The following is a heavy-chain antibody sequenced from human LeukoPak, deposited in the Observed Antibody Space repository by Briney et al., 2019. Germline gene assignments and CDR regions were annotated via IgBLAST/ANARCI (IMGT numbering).Heavy chain of an antibody. CDR1: GFTVSSNS. V-gene: IGHV3-53*01. CDR3: ARDPYSGGYSVDLYYYYMDV. D-gene: IGHD1-26*01. CDR2: IYSDNT. Sequence: GGSLRLSCTVSGFTVSSNSMSWVRQALGKGLEWVSFIYSDNTHYSDSVKGRFTISRDNSKNTLYLQMNSLRAEDTAVYYCARDPYSGGYSVDLYYYYMDVWGKGTTVTVSS. J-gene: IGHJ6*03.